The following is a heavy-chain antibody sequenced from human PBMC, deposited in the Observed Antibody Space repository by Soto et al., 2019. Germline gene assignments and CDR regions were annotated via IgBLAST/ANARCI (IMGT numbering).Heavy chain of an antibody. V-gene: IGHV1-2*02. D-gene: IGHD3-9*01. Sequence: QVQLVQSGAEVKKPGASVKVSCKASGYTFTGYYMHWVRQAPGQGLEWMGWINPNSGGTNYAQKFQGRVTMTRDTSTSTVYMELSSLRSEDTAVYYCARPHVLRYFDLGYWGQGTLVTVSS. CDR2: INPNSGGT. J-gene: IGHJ4*02. CDR3: ARPHVLRYFDLGY. CDR1: GYTFTGYY.